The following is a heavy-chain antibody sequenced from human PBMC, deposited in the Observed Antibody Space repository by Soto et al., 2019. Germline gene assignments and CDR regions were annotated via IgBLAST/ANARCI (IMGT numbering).Heavy chain of an antibody. J-gene: IGHJ4*02. CDR2: INPSGGST. Sequence: SVKVSCKASGCTFTGYYMHFVGQAPGQGLEWMGIINPSGGSTSYAQKFQGRVTMTRDTSTSTVYMELSSLRSEDTAVYYCARVRVIGIAAQEFDYWGQGTLVTVSS. CDR1: GCTFTGYY. D-gene: IGHD6-6*01. V-gene: IGHV1-46*03. CDR3: ARVRVIGIAAQEFDY.